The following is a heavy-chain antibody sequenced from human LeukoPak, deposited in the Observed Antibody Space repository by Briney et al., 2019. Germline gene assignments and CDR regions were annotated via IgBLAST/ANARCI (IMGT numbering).Heavy chain of an antibody. J-gene: IGHJ4*02. Sequence: SETLSLTCTVSGGSISSGSYYWSWIRQPAGKGLEWIGRIYTSGRTNYNPSLKSRVTISVDTSKNQFSLKLSSVTAADTAVYYCARDTDYHSPFFDYWGQGTLLTASS. CDR1: GGSISSGSYY. CDR2: IYTSGRT. D-gene: IGHD3-22*01. V-gene: IGHV4-61*02. CDR3: ARDTDYHSPFFDY.